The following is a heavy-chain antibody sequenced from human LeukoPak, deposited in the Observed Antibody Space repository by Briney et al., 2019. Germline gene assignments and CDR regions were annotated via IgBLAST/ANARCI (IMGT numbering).Heavy chain of an antibody. CDR3: ARLWATTTEGYNWFAP. Sequence: ASVKVSCKASGYTFTGYYMHWVRQAPGQGLEWMGWINPNSGGINYAQKFQGRVTMTRDTSISTAYMELSRLTSDDTAVYYCARLWATTTEGYNWFAPWGQGTLVTVSS. J-gene: IGHJ5*02. CDR1: GYTFTGYY. D-gene: IGHD4-17*01. CDR2: INPNSGGI. V-gene: IGHV1-2*02.